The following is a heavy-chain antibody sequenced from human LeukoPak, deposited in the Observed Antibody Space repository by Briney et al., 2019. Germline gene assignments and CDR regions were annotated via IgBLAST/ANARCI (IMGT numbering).Heavy chain of an antibody. V-gene: IGHV3-11*01. Sequence: GGSLRLSCAASGFTFSDYYMSWIRQAPGKGLEWVSYISSSGSTIYYADSVKGRFTISRDNAKNTLYLQMNSLRAEDTAVYYCAKVGCNYDILTGYCRGNWFDPWGQGTLVTVSS. CDR1: GFTFSDYY. J-gene: IGHJ5*02. CDR3: AKVGCNYDILTGYCRGNWFDP. D-gene: IGHD3-9*01. CDR2: ISSSGSTI.